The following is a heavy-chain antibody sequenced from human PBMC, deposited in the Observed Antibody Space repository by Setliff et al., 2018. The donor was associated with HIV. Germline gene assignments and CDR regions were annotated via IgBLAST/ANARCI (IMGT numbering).Heavy chain of an antibody. Sequence: SETLSLTCTVSGGSISSHFWSWIRQPPGKGLEWIGSIYYSGSTYYNPSLKSRVTISVDTSKNQFSLKLSSVTAADTAVYYCATYGSGSYGLAFDIWGQGTMVTVSS. CDR3: ATYGSGSYGLAFDI. CDR1: GGSISSHF. CDR2: IYYSGST. J-gene: IGHJ3*02. V-gene: IGHV4-59*05. D-gene: IGHD3-10*01.